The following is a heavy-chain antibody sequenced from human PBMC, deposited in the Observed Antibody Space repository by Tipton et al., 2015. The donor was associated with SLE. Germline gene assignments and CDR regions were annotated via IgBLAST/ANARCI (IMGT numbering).Heavy chain of an antibody. CDR3: AKLFSGSNSNFDH. CDR1: GDSISSGNW. Sequence: LRLSCAVSGDSISSGNWWGWIRQPPGKGLEWIGYIYYSGSTNYNPSLKSRVTMSIDTSKKQCSLKLSSVTALDTAVYYCAKLFSGSNSNFDHWGQGALVTVSS. D-gene: IGHD1-26*01. CDR2: IYYSGST. J-gene: IGHJ4*02. V-gene: IGHV4-28*06.